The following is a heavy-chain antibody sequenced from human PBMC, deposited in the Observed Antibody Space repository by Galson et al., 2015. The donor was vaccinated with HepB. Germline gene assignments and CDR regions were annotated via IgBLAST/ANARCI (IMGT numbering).Heavy chain of an antibody. J-gene: IGHJ5*02. CDR3: ARMRRDGAAAGTWSWFDP. V-gene: IGHV1-69*02. CDR2: IIPILGIA. Sequence: SVKVSCKASGGTFSSYTISWVRQAPGQGLEWMGRIIPILGIANYAQKFQGRVTITADKSTSTAYMELSSLRSEDTAVYYCARMRRDGAAAGTWSWFDPWGQGTLVTVSS. CDR1: GGTFSSYT. D-gene: IGHD6-13*01.